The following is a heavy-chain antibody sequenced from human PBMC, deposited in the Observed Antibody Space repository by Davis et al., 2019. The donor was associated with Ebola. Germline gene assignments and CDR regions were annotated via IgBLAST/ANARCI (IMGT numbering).Heavy chain of an antibody. CDR1: GGSISSYY. V-gene: IGHV4-59*12. Sequence: PSETLSLTCTVSGGSISSYYWSWIRQPPGKGLEWIGYIYYSGSTNYNPSLKSRVTISVDTSKNQFSLKLSSVTAADTAVYYCARVETTVTTGDAFDIWGQGTMVTVSS. J-gene: IGHJ3*02. CDR3: ARVETTVTTGDAFDI. CDR2: IYYSGST. D-gene: IGHD4-17*01.